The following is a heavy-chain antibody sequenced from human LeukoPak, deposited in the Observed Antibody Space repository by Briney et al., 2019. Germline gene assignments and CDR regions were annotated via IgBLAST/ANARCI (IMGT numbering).Heavy chain of an antibody. CDR3: AREGAVAGPRGFDY. D-gene: IGHD6-19*01. CDR2: INPNSGGT. V-gene: IGHV1-2*02. CDR1: GYTFTGYY. J-gene: IGHJ4*02. Sequence: ASVKVSCKASGYTFTGYYMHWVRQAPGQGLEWMGWINPNSGGTNYAQKFQGRVTMTRDTSISTAYMELSRLRSDDTAVYYCAREGAVAGPRGFDYWGQGTLVTVSS.